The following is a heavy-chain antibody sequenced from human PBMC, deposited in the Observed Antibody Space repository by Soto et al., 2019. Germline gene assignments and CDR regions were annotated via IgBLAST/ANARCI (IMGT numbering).Heavy chain of an antibody. CDR1: GEAVGSGQSY. CDR2: TAVTGAM. J-gene: IGHJ6*02. V-gene: IGHV4-61*01. Sequence: QVQLQESGPGLVKPSETLSLLCFVSGEAVGSGQSYWNWVRQAPGKGLEWIGHTAVTGAMKNSAPLRSRVTMSVDPSKNQISLTLTSVTAADSATYFCARGRADSAGSSFGRRMDVLVQGTTVTVAS. CDR3: ARGRADSAGSSFGRRMDV. D-gene: IGHD3-10*01.